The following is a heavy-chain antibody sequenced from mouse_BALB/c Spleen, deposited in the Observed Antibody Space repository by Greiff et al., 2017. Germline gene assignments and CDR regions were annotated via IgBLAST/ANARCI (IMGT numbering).Heavy chain of an antibody. V-gene: IGHV5-4*02. CDR2: ISDGGSYT. CDR3: ARDLYYGNYRYAMDY. J-gene: IGHJ4*01. Sequence: EVHLVESGGGLVKPGGSLKLSCAASGFTFSDYYMYWVRQTPEKRLEWVATISDGGSYTYYPDSVKGRFTISRDNAKNNLYLQMSSLKSEDTAMYYCARDLYYGNYRYAMDYWGQGTSVTVSS. CDR1: GFTFSDYY. D-gene: IGHD2-1*01.